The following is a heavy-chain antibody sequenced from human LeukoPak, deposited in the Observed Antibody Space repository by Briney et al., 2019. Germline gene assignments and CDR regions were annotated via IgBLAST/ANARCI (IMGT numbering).Heavy chain of an antibody. CDR2: IDTDGSGT. J-gene: IGHJ6*02. D-gene: IGHD3-3*02. CDR3: ARGSIPTYYYAMDV. Sequence: GGSLRLSCAASGFTFSNYWVHWVRQAQGKGLVWVSRIDTDGSGTDYADSVKGRFTISRDNAKNTLYLQMNSLRAEDTAVYYCARGSIPTYYYAMDVWGQGTTVTVSS. V-gene: IGHV3-74*01. CDR1: GFTFSNYW.